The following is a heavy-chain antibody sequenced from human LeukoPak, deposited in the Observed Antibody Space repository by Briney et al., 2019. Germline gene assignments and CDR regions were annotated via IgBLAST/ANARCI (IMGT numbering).Heavy chain of an antibody. J-gene: IGHJ4*02. CDR2: ISGSGGST. CDR3: AKDFRIWFGESTFDY. D-gene: IGHD3-10*01. Sequence: GGSLRLSCAASGFTFSSYAMSWVRQAPGKGPEWVSAISGSGGSTYYADSVKGRFTISRDNSKNTLYLQMNSLRAEDTAVYYCAKDFRIWFGESTFDYWGQGTLVTVSS. V-gene: IGHV3-23*01. CDR1: GFTFSSYA.